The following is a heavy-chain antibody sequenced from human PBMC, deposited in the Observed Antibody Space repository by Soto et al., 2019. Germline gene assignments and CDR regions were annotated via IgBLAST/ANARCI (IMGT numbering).Heavy chain of an antibody. J-gene: IGHJ3*02. CDR3: ARDSELLRAGRAAFDI. CDR2: INPNSGGT. V-gene: IGHV1-2*04. Sequence: QVQLVQSGAEVKKPGASVKVSCKASGYTFTGYYMHWVRQAPGQGLEWMGWINPNSGGTNYAQKFQGWVTMTRDTSISTAYMELSRLRSDDTAVYYCARDSELLRAGRAAFDIWGQGTMVTVSS. CDR1: GYTFTGYY. D-gene: IGHD1-26*01.